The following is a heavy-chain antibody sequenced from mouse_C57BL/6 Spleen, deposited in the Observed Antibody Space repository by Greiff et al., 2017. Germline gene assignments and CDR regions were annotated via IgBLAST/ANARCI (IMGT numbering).Heavy chain of an antibody. V-gene: IGHV1-74*01. CDR2: IHPSDSDT. CDR1: GYTFTSYW. CDR3: AILAYYSNPYAMDY. D-gene: IGHD2-5*01. Sequence: QVQLQQPGAELVKPGASVKVSCKASGYTFTSYWMHWVKQRPGQGLEWIGRIHPSDSDTNYNQKFKGKATLTVDKSSRTAYMQLSSLTSEDSAVYYCAILAYYSNPYAMDYWGQGTSVTVSS. J-gene: IGHJ4*01.